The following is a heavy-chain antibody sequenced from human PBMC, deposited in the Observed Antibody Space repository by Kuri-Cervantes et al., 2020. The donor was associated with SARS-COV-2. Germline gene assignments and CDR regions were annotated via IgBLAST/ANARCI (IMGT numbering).Heavy chain of an antibody. J-gene: IGHJ4*02. Sequence: SVKVSCKASGYTFTSYDINWVRQATRQGLEWMGGIMPALGMPNYAQKLRDRVTITADTSTATAFLELSGLKSEDTALYYCATDGVSGSLSLDFWGQGTLVTVSS. CDR2: IMPALGMP. CDR1: GYTFTSYD. D-gene: IGHD6-19*01. V-gene: IGHV1-69*10. CDR3: ATDGVSGSLSLDF.